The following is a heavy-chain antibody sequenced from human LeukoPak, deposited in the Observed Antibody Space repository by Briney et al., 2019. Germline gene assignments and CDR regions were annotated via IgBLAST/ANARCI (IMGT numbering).Heavy chain of an antibody. J-gene: IGHJ3*02. CDR2: INSVGSST. D-gene: IGHD3-10*01. Sequence: GGSLRLSCAASGFTFSSYWMHWVRQAPGKGLVWDSLINSVGSSTSYADSVKGRFTISRDNAKNTLYLQMNSLRAEDTAVYYCARARNYYYGSGSYYLFAFDIWGQGTMVTVSS. V-gene: IGHV3-74*01. CDR3: ARARNYYYGSGSYYLFAFDI. CDR1: GFTFSSYW.